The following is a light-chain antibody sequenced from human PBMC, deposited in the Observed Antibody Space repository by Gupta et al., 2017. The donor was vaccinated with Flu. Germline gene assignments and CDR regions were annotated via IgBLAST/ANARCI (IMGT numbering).Light chain of an antibody. CDR3: QQYDTYLAT. J-gene: IGKJ2*01. CDR1: QSIRDW. CDR2: MAS. V-gene: IGKV1-5*03. Sequence: RSTLTASVGDRVTITCRASQSIRDWLAWYQQKPGKAPNLLIYMASTLESGVPSRFSGSGYGTEFTLTISSLQPDDFATYYCQQYDTYLATFGQGTKLEIK.